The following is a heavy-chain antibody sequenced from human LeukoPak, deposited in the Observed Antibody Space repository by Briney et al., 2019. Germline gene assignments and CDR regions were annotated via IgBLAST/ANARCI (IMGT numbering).Heavy chain of an antibody. J-gene: IGHJ4*02. Sequence: SETLSLTCAVYGGSFSGYYWSWIRQPPEKGLEWIGEINHSGSTTYNPSLKSRVTIPVDTSKNQFSLKLSSVTAADTAVYYCARGSSWKNYYFDYWGQGTLVTVSS. D-gene: IGHD6-13*01. CDR2: INHSGST. CDR3: ARGSSWKNYYFDY. V-gene: IGHV4-34*01. CDR1: GGSFSGYY.